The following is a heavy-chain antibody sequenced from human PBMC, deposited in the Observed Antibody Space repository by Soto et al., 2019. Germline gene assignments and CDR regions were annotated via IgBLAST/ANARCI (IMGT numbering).Heavy chain of an antibody. D-gene: IGHD3-10*01. V-gene: IGHV5-10-1*01. CDR2: IDPSDSYT. CDR1: GYSFTSYW. Sequence: PGESLKISCKGSGYSFTSYWISWVRQMPGKGLEWMGRIDPSDSYTNYSPSFQGHVTISADKSISTAYLQWSSLKASDTAMYYCARVTMVRGVITNWFDPWGQGTLVTVS. CDR3: ARVTMVRGVITNWFDP. J-gene: IGHJ5*02.